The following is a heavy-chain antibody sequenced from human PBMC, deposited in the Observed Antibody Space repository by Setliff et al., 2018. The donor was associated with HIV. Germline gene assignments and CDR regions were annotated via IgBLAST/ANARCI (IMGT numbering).Heavy chain of an antibody. CDR1: GYTFTSYG. D-gene: IGHD6-13*01. Sequence: ASVKVSCKASGYTFTSYGISWVRQATGQGLEWMGWMNPNSGNTGYAQKFQGRVTMTRNTSISTAYMELRSLRSDDTAVYYCARGSSSIAAAYPDALDIWGQGTMVTVSS. V-gene: IGHV1-8*02. J-gene: IGHJ3*02. CDR2: MNPNSGNT. CDR3: ARGSSSIAAAYPDALDI.